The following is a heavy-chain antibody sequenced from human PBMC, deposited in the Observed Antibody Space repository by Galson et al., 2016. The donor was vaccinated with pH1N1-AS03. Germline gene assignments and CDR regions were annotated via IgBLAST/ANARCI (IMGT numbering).Heavy chain of an antibody. Sequence: SLRLSCAASGFNFYNYAMNWVRRAPGKGLEWVSAISDGGGATYYADSVKGRFTISRDNANNTVYLQIHSLRAEDTAVYYCAKEARFLELYMDVWGQGTTLIVSS. J-gene: IGHJ6*02. CDR1: GFNFYNYA. CDR2: ISDGGGAT. D-gene: IGHD3-3*01. CDR3: AKEARFLELYMDV. V-gene: IGHV3-23*01.